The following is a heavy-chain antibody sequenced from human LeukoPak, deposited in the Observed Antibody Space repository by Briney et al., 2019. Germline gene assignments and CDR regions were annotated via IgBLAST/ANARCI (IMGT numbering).Heavy chain of an antibody. V-gene: IGHV3-23*01. CDR1: GFTFSSYT. D-gene: IGHD5-24*01. J-gene: IGHJ4*02. Sequence: PGGSLRLSCAASGFTFSSYTMTWVRQAPGKGLEWVSAIRSSEGNTYYADSVKGRFTISSDKSQNTLYLQMNSLRAEDTAVYYCAKANSIGETSDGWDYWGQGTLVTVSS. CDR3: AKANSIGETSDGWDY. CDR2: IRSSEGNT.